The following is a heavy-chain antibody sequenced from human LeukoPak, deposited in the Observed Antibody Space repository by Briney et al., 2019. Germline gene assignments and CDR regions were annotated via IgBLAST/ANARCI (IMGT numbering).Heavy chain of an antibody. CDR3: ARGIRPVTITMVRGAHNWFDP. CDR2: MNPNSGNT. D-gene: IGHD3-10*01. V-gene: IGHV1-8*01. Sequence: ASVKVSCKASGYTFTSYDINWVRQATGQGLEWMGWMNPNSGNTGYAQKFQGRVTMTRNTSISTAYMELSSLRSEDTAVYYCARGIRPVTITMVRGAHNWFDPWGQGTLVTVPS. CDR1: GYTFTSYD. J-gene: IGHJ5*02.